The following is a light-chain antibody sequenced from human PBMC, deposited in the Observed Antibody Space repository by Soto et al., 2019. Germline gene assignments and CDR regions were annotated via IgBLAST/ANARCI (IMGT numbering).Light chain of an antibody. CDR1: QGISSS. CDR3: QHGSNWPPVT. V-gene: IGKV3-11*01. CDR2: DTS. Sequence: EIVLTQSPVTLSLSPGEGATLSCRASQGISSSLAWYQHNRGQAPRLLIYDTSKRATGIPARFSGGGSGTDFTLTSSSLEPEDFAVYYCQHGSNWPPVTFGGGTKVEIK. J-gene: IGKJ4*01.